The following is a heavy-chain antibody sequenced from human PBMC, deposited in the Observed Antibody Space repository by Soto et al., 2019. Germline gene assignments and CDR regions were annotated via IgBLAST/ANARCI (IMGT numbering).Heavy chain of an antibody. CDR1: GGPITSGGYS. V-gene: IGHV4-30-2*01. CDR3: ARTMTTSGWFDP. D-gene: IGHD4-17*01. J-gene: IGHJ5*02. CDR2: IYYSGGT. Sequence: SETLSLTCAVSGGPITSGGYSWSWIRQPPGKGLEWIGYIYYSGGTYYNPSLKSRVTLSIDRTKKQFSLKLKSVTAADTAVYFCARTMTTSGWFDPWGQGTLVTVSS.